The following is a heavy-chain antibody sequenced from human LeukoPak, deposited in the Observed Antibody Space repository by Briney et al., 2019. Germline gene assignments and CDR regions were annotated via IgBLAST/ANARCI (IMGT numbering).Heavy chain of an antibody. J-gene: IGHJ4*02. Sequence: PGGSLRLSCAASGVTFSSYAMNWVRQVPGKGLEWVSAISGSGGSTYYADSVKGRFTISRDNSKNTLFLQMKSLRAEGTAVYYCAKDVVTMFRYFDYWGQGTLVTVSS. V-gene: IGHV3-23*01. D-gene: IGHD3-10*02. CDR2: ISGSGGST. CDR3: AKDVVTMFRYFDY. CDR1: GVTFSSYA.